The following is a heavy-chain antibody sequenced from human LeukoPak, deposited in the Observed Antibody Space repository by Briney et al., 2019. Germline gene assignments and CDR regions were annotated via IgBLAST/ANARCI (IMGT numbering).Heavy chain of an antibody. CDR2: ISYDGSDK. Sequence: PGGSLRLSCAASGFTFSSYAMHWVRQAPGKGLEWVTVISYDGSDKFYADSVKGRFTISRDSSKNTLYLQMNSLRTEDTALYYCARAGFGAGDYYYYMDVWGKGTTVTVSS. V-gene: IGHV3-30*01. D-gene: IGHD3-16*01. CDR3: ARAGFGAGDYYYYMDV. CDR1: GFTFSSYA. J-gene: IGHJ6*03.